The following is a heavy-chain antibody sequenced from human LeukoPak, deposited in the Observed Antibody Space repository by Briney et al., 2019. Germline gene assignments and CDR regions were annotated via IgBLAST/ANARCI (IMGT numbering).Heavy chain of an antibody. D-gene: IGHD6-13*01. V-gene: IGHV4-30-2*01. Sequence: SETLSLTCAVSGGSISSGDYSWSWIRQPPGSGLEWIGYIWHSGHTNYNPSLRSRVTISVARSNNQFSLRLSSVTAADTAVYYCARARESMAAAGSYFDYWDQGTLVTVSS. CDR3: ARARESMAAAGSYFDY. J-gene: IGHJ4*02. CDR1: GGSISSGDYS. CDR2: IWHSGHT.